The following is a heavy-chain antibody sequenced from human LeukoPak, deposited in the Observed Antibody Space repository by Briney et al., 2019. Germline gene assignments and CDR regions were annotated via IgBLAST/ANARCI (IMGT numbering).Heavy chain of an antibody. J-gene: IGHJ3*02. CDR3: AKDIPQWLVLYAFDI. D-gene: IGHD6-19*01. Sequence: GGSLRLSCAASGFTFDDYAMHWVRQAPGKGLEWVSGISWNSGSIGYADSVKGRFTISRDNAKNSLYLQMNSLRAEDTALYYCAKDIPQWLVLYAFDIWGQGTMVTVSS. V-gene: IGHV3-9*01. CDR2: ISWNSGSI. CDR1: GFTFDDYA.